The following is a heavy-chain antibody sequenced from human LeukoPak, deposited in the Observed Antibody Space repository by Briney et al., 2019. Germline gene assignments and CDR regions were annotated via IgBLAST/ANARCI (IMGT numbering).Heavy chain of an antibody. CDR1: GGSISSHY. D-gene: IGHD5-18*01. CDR3: ARVTGIQLWLSFDP. CDR2: IYYSGST. Sequence: SETLSLTCTVSGGSISSHYWSWIRQPPGKGLEWIGYIYYSGSTNYNPSLKSRVTISVDTSKNQFSLKLSSVTAADTAVYYCARVTGIQLWLSFDPWGQGTLSPSPQ. J-gene: IGHJ5*02. V-gene: IGHV4-59*11.